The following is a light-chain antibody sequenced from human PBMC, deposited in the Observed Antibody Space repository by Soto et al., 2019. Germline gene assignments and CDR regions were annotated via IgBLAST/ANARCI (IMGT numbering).Light chain of an antibody. CDR1: QSISSW. J-gene: IGKJ1*01. CDR3: QQYDIYWT. Sequence: DIQMTQSPSTLSASVGDRDTITCRASQSISSWLAWYQHRPGKAPKLLIYKASNLESGVPSRFSGSGSGTDFTLTISSLQPDDFATYYCQQYDIYWTFGQGTKVEIK. V-gene: IGKV1-5*03. CDR2: KAS.